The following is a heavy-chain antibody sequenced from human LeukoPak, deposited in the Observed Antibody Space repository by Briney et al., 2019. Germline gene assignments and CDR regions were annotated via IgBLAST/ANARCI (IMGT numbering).Heavy chain of an antibody. CDR3: AKQLGRNYFDY. D-gene: IGHD7-27*01. Sequence: GGSLRLSCAASGFTFSSYAMNWVRQAPGKGLEWVSAISGSGESTYYADSVKGRFTISRDNSKNTLYVQINSLRAEDTAVYYCAKQLGRNYFDYWGQGTLVTVSS. J-gene: IGHJ4*02. CDR1: GFTFSSYA. CDR2: ISGSGEST. V-gene: IGHV3-23*01.